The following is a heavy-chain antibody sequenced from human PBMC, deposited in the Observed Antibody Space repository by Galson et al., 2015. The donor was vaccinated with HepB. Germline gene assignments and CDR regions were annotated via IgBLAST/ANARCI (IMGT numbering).Heavy chain of an antibody. J-gene: IGHJ4*02. D-gene: IGHD2-21*01. V-gene: IGHV3-30*18. CDR2: ISYDGKKK. Sequence: SLRLSCAGSGFNFNGYGLHWVRQAPGKGLEWVAVISYDGKKKYYADSVKGRFTISRDNSGNTLDLQMNGLRPEDTAIYYCAKDGIKYTTVWFSIDYWGRGTLVTVSS. CDR3: AKDGIKYTTVWFSIDY. CDR1: GFNFNGYG.